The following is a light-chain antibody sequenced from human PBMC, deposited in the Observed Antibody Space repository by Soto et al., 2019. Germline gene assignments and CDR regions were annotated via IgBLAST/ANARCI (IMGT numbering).Light chain of an antibody. CDR3: QQYNHWPRMLS. CDR2: DTS. V-gene: IGKV3-15*01. J-gene: IGKJ4*01. CDR1: QSLSSN. Sequence: EIVLTPSPASLYVSACHGPTLSSRATQSLSSNVAWYQQRPRQAPRLLIYDTSSRASDVPARFSGRGSGTEFTLTIASLQSEDFAIYYCQQYNHWPRMLSFGGGTKVDIK.